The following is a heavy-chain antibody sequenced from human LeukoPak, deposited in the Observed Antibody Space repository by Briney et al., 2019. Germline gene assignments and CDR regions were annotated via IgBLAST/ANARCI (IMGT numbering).Heavy chain of an antibody. CDR3: VKGTSIAAAAPGGY. Sequence: GGSLRLSCAASGFTFSSYAMSWVRQAPGKGLEWVSAISGSGGSTYYADSVKGRFTISRDNSKNTLYLQMNSLRAEDTAVYYCVKGTSIAAAAPGGYWGQGTLVTVSS. V-gene: IGHV3-23*01. J-gene: IGHJ4*02. CDR1: GFTFSSYA. D-gene: IGHD6-13*01. CDR2: ISGSGGST.